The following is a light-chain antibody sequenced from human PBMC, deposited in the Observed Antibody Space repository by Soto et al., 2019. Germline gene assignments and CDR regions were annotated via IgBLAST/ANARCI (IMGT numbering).Light chain of an antibody. CDR2: GGS. V-gene: IGKV3D-20*02. J-gene: IGKJ4*01. CDR3: QQRSNWPPLT. Sequence: EIVLTQSPGTLSLSPGERATLSCRASQSLTNSRLAWYQQKPGQAPKVLIYGGSNRATGIPDRFSGSGSGTDFTLTISSLEPEDFAVYYCQQRSNWPPLTFGGGTKVDIK. CDR1: QSLTNSR.